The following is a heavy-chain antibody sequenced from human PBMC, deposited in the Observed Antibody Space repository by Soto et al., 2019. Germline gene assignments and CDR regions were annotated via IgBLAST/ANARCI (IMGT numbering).Heavy chain of an antibody. CDR2: TSPAGSST. CDR3: ARGAAMVTYFDY. CDR1: GFTVTSYW. V-gene: IGHV3-74*01. D-gene: IGHD5-18*01. J-gene: IGHJ4*02. Sequence: DVQLVESGGGIVQPGGSLRLSCAASGFTVTSYWMHWVRQAPGKGLVWVSRTSPAGSSTYYADFVRGRFTISKDTAKNTLYLQINSLGAEDTAVYYCARGAAMVTYFDYWGQGTLVTVSS.